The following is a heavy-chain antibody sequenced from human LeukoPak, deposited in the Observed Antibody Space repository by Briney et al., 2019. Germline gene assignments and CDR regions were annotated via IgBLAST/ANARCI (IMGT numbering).Heavy chain of an antibody. V-gene: IGHV1-2*02. J-gene: IGHJ6*03. Sequence: ASVKVSCKASGDTFTGYYIHWVRQAPGQGLEWMGWINPNSGGTNYAQKFQGRVTMTRGTSISTAYMELSRLRSDDIAIYFCATTGREDSSGWFSYYYYYYMDVWGKGTTVTVSS. CDR1: GDTFTGYY. CDR3: ATTGREDSSGWFSYYYYYYMDV. CDR2: INPNSGGT. D-gene: IGHD6-19*01.